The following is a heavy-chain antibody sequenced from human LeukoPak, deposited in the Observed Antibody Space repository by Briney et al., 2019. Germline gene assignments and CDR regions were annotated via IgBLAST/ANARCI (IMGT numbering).Heavy chain of an antibody. D-gene: IGHD3-22*01. V-gene: IGHV3-30*18. CDR3: AKGPDRSGYYSLDY. CDR1: GFTFSNYD. Sequence: GRSLRLSCAASGFTFSNYDMHWVRQAPGKGLEWVATISYDGSNKYFVHSVKGIYTISRDNSKNTLYLQMNSLRAEDTAVYYCAKGPDRSGYYSLDYWGQGTLVAVSS. CDR2: ISYDGSNK. J-gene: IGHJ4*02.